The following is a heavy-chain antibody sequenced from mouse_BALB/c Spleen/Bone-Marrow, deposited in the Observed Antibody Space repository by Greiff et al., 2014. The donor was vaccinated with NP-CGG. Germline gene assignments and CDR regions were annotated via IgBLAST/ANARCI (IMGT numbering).Heavy chain of an antibody. CDR3: ARFGRYYFDY. V-gene: IGHV1-54*01. CDR2: INPGSGGA. J-gene: IGHJ2*01. CDR1: GYAFTNYL. Sequence: VKLMESGAELVRPGTAVNVSCKASGYAFTNYLIEWVKQRPGQGLEWIGVINPGSGGANYNEKFKGKATLTADKSSSTAYMQXXXXTSXDSAVYFCARFGRYYFDYWGQGTTLTVSS.